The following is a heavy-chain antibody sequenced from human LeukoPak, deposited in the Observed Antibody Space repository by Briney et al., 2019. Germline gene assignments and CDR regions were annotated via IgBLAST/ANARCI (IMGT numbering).Heavy chain of an antibody. J-gene: IGHJ4*02. Sequence: PGGSLRLSCAASGFTFSDYYMSWIRQAPGEGLEWVSYISSSGSTIYYADSVQGRFTISRDNAKNSLYLQMNSLRAEDTALYYCAREGDTAMAPHEFDYWGQGTLVTVSS. CDR2: ISSSGSTI. CDR1: GFTFSDYY. D-gene: IGHD5-18*01. V-gene: IGHV3-11*01. CDR3: AREGDTAMAPHEFDY.